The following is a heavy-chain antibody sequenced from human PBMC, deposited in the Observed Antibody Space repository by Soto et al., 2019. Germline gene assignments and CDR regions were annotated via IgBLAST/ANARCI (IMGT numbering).Heavy chain of an antibody. CDR1: GASIGASS. V-gene: IGHV4-59*01. Sequence: QVQLQESGPRLVKPSETLSLTCTVSGASIGASSWCWVRQAPGKGLELMGYIFYSGSTNYSPSHNCQGTMTLDTSKTPGTLTLRLVTAADTAVYYCARVAKVTTLDYWGHGMLVTVSS. CDR2: IFYSGST. D-gene: IGHD4-17*01. J-gene: IGHJ4*01. CDR3: ARVAKVTTLDY.